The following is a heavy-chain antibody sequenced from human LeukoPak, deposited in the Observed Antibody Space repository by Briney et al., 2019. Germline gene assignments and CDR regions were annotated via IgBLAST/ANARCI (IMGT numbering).Heavy chain of an antibody. CDR3: ARDHCSGGSCYAEKYNFDY. D-gene: IGHD2-15*01. CDR2: INPNSVDT. CDR1: GYTFTGYY. V-gene: IGHV1-2*02. Sequence: ASVKVSCMASGYTFTGYYMHWVRQAPGQRLEWMGWINPNSVDTNYAQKFKGRVNMTRDTSISTAYMELSRLRSDDTAVYYCARDHCSGGSCYAEKYNFDYWGQGTLVTVSS. J-gene: IGHJ4*02.